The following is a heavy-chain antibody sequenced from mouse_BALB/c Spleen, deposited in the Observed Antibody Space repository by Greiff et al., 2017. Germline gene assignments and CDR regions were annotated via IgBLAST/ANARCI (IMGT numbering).Heavy chain of an antibody. CDR2: INPSSGYT. CDR1: GYTFTSYT. Sequence: VQLQQSGAELARPGASVKMSCKASGYTFTSYTMHWVTQRPGQGLEWIGYINPSSGYTNYNQKFKDKATLTADKSSSTAYMQLSSLTSEDSAVYYCASSSYWYFDVWGAGTTVTVSS. D-gene: IGHD1-1*01. CDR3: ASSSYWYFDV. J-gene: IGHJ1*01. V-gene: IGHV1-4*01.